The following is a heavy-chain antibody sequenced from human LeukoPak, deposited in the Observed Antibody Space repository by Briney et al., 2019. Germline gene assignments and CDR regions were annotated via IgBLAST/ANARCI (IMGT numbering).Heavy chain of an antibody. V-gene: IGHV3-33*06. CDR2: IWHDRSDTYGSNK. D-gene: IGHD2-21*02. Sequence: GGSLRLSCAASGFMFSRSDIHWVRQAPGKGLEWVAVIWHDRSDTYGSNKYYADSVKGRFTISRDNSKNTVYLQMNSLRVEDTAVYHCAKDGNCGGDCYGWFDPWGQGALVTVSS. CDR1: GFMFSRSD. CDR3: AKDGNCGGDCYGWFDP. J-gene: IGHJ5*02.